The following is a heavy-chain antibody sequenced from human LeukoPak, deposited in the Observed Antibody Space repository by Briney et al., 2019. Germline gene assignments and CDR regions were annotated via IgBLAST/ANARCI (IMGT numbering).Heavy chain of an antibody. CDR1: GFTFSSYS. CDR2: ISSSSSYI. CDR3: AKEANGGSNNWYFDL. V-gene: IGHV3-21*01. Sequence: PGGSLRLSCAASGFTFSSYSMNWVRQAPGKGLEWVSSISSSSSYIYYADSVKGRFTISRDNAKNSLYLQMNSLRAEDTAVYYCAKEANGGSNNWYFDLWGRGTLVTVSS. J-gene: IGHJ2*01. D-gene: IGHD1-26*01.